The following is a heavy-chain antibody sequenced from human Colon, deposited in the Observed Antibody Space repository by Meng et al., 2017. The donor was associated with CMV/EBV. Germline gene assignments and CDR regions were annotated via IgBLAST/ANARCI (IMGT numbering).Heavy chain of an antibody. J-gene: IGHJ4*02. Sequence: CGGVVVQPGGSLSLSCAASGFSFDVYGRHWVRKAPGKGLEWVTFIRFDGNHEDYAESVKGRFTISRDNSKNTLYLQMKDLRGDDTAVYYCAKDRMVQGSRLPPYFDYWGQGALVTVSS. CDR2: IRFDGNHE. CDR1: GFSFDVYG. D-gene: IGHD3-10*01. V-gene: IGHV3-30*02. CDR3: AKDRMVQGSRLPPYFDY.